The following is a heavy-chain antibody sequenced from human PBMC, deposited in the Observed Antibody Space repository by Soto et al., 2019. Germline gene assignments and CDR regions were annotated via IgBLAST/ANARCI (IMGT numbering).Heavy chain of an antibody. CDR1: GASMISYY. D-gene: IGHD1-26*01. J-gene: IGHJ6*02. Sequence: SETLSLTCTVSGASMISYYWSWIRQPPGKGLEWLGHIYYSGTTSYNPSLKGRVTISIDTSKKQFSLKLSSVTAADTAVYYCARGGGLGYYYYYYGMDVWGQGTTVTVSS. V-gene: IGHV4-59*01. CDR2: IYYSGTT. CDR3: ARGGGLGYYYYYYGMDV.